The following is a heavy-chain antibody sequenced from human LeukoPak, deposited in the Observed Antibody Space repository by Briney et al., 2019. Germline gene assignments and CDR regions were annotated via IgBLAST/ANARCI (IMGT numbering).Heavy chain of an antibody. V-gene: IGHV5-51*01. CDR1: GYSFTSYW. CDR3: ARLLGGRDGYNRLDY. CDR2: IYPSDSET. Sequence: GESLKISGKGSGYSFTSYWIVWVRPMPGKGLEWMGIIYPSDSETRYSPSFQGQITISADKSISTAYLQWSGLTASDTAMYYCARLLGGRDGYNRLDYWGQGTLVTVSS. D-gene: IGHD5-24*01. J-gene: IGHJ4*02.